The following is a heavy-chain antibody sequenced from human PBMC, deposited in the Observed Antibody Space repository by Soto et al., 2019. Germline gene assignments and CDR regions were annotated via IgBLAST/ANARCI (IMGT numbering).Heavy chain of an antibody. D-gene: IGHD2-2*02. V-gene: IGHV3-66*01. J-gene: IGHJ6*02. Sequence: PGGSLILSCAASGFTVSSNYMSWVRQAPGKGLEWVSVIYSGGSTYYADSVKGRFTISRDNSKNTLYLQMNSLRAEDTAVYYCARDWYCSSTSCHRHYYYGMDVWGQGTTVTVSS. CDR1: GFTVSSNY. CDR3: ARDWYCSSTSCHRHYYYGMDV. CDR2: IYSGGST.